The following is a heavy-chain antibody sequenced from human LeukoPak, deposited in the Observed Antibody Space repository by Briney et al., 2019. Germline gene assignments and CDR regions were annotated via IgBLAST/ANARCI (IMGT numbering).Heavy chain of an antibody. D-gene: IGHD1-26*01. Sequence: PSETLSLTCTVSGGSISNYSWNWIRQPPGKGLEWIGYIYYTGNTNYNPSLKSRVTISVDTSKNQFSLKLSSVTAADTAIYFCTYSPPGRYYYMDVWGKGTTVTVSS. CDR3: TYSPPGRYYYMDV. V-gene: IGHV4-59*01. CDR2: IYYTGNT. J-gene: IGHJ6*03. CDR1: GGSISNYS.